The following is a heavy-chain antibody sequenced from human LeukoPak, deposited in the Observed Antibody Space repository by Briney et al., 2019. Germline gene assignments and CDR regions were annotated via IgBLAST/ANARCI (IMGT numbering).Heavy chain of an antibody. D-gene: IGHD3-3*01. CDR3: RLFHTPIFDL. J-gene: IGHJ3*01. Sequence: SSVKVSCKASGGTFSSYAISWVRQAPGQGLEWMGRINPSSGATNYEQKLQGKVTMAWDTSISTAYLDLSRLTSYDTAVYYCRLFHTPIFDLWGQGTMITVSS. V-gene: IGHV1-2*06. CDR2: INPSSGAT. CDR1: GGTFSSYA.